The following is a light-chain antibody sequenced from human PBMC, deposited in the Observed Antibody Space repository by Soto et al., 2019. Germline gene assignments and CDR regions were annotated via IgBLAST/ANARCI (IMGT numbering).Light chain of an antibody. CDR1: QSVSSY. J-gene: IGKJ1*01. CDR2: DAS. V-gene: IGKV3-11*01. CDR3: QQRSNWPWT. Sequence: EIVLPQSPATLSLSPGERATLSCRASQSVSSYLAWYQQKPDQAPRLLTYDASNSATGIPARFSGGGSGTDLTLTISSLEPEDFAVYYCQQRSNWPWTFGQGTKVEIK.